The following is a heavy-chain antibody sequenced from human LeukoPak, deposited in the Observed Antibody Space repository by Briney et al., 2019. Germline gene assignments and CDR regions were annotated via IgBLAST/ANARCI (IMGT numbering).Heavy chain of an antibody. CDR2: IYHSGST. CDR3: ARQLRGEAVAGHLQPFDY. D-gene: IGHD6-19*01. V-gene: IGHV4-59*08. J-gene: IGHJ4*02. Sequence: SETLSLTCTVSGGSISSYYWNWIRQPPGKGLEWIGYIYHSGSTNYNPSLKSRVTISVDTSKNQFSLKLSSVTAADTAVYFCARQLRGEAVAGHLQPFDYWGQGTLVTVSS. CDR1: GGSISSYY.